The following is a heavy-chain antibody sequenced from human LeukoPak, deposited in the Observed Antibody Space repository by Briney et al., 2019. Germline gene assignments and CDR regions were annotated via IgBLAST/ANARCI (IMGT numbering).Heavy chain of an antibody. CDR2: MNPNSGNT. CDR1: GYTFTSYD. V-gene: IGHV1-8*01. Sequence: ASVKVSCKASGYTFTSYDINWVRQATGQGLEWMGWMNPNSGNTGYAQKFQGRVTMTRNTSISTAHMELSSLRSEDTAVYYCARGEGGVNQNWFDPWGQGTLVTVSS. J-gene: IGHJ5*02. CDR3: ARGEGGVNQNWFDP. D-gene: IGHD3-16*01.